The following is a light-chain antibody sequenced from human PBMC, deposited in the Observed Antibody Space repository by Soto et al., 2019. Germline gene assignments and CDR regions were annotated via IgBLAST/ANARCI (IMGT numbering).Light chain of an antibody. CDR2: GPS. CDR1: QSVSTN. Sequence: EIVVTQSPGTLSVSPGERATLSCGASQSVSTNVAWYQQKPGQAPRLLIYGPSTRASGIPARFSGSGSGREFTLTISSLQSEDFAVYYCHQYNDWPPAFGQGTKVEIK. J-gene: IGKJ1*01. CDR3: HQYNDWPPA. V-gene: IGKV3-15*01.